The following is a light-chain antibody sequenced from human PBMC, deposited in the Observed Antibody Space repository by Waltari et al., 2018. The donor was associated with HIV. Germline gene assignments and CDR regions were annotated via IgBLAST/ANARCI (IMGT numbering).Light chain of an antibody. CDR2: STH. J-gene: IGLJ2*01. V-gene: IGLV1-47*02. CDR3: TTWDDSLSGPV. Sequence: QSVLTQPPSASGTPARRLTISCSGTSLNIGGNFVFCYQQLPRTPPTLLFPSTHQRPSGVPDRFSGSKSGTSASLAISVLRSEDEADYYCTTWDDSLSGPVFGGGTKLTVL. CDR1: SLNIGGNF.